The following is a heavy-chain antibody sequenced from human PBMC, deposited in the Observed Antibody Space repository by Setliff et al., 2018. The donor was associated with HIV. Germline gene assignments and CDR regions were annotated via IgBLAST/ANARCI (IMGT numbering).Heavy chain of an antibody. CDR1: GFTFSSAW. Sequence: GGSLRLSWAASGFTFSSAWMSWIRQAPGKGLEGVGRVKSKVDGGTIEYAAPVKGRFTISRDDSENTLYLQMNSLKTEDTGVYYCTADLVPLSSGRYLGPLDYWGQGVSVTVS. D-gene: IGHD1-26*01. J-gene: IGHJ4*02. CDR3: TADLVPLSSGRYLGPLDY. V-gene: IGHV3-15*01. CDR2: VKSKVDGGTI.